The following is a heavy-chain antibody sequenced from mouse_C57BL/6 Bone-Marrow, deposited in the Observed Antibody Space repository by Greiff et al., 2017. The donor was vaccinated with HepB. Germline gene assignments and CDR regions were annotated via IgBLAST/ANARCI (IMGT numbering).Heavy chain of an antibody. CDR3: TREIYYDYEGFAY. D-gene: IGHD2-4*01. CDR1: GFTFSDAW. V-gene: IGHV6-6*01. J-gene: IGHJ3*01. CDR2: IRNKANNHAT. Sequence: EVKVEESGGGLVQPGGSMKLSCAASGFTFSDAWMDWVRQSPEKGLEWVAEIRNKANNHATYYAESVKGRFTISRDDSKSSVYLQMNSLRAEDTGIYYCTREIYYDYEGFAYWGQGTLVTVSA.